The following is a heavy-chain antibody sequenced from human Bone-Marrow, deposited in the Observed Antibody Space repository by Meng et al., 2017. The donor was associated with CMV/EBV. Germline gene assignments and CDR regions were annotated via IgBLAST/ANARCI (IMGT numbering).Heavy chain of an antibody. D-gene: IGHD5-12*01. CDR2: ISSSGSDK. Sequence: GGSLRLSCAGSGFTFRSSEMNWVRQAPVKGLEWVSYISSSGSDKYYADSVKGRVTISRDNAKNSLYLQMNSLRVEDTAVYYCARYSGYDFALDYWGQGTLVTVSS. J-gene: IGHJ4*02. CDR3: ARYSGYDFALDY. CDR1: GFTFRSSE. V-gene: IGHV3-48*03.